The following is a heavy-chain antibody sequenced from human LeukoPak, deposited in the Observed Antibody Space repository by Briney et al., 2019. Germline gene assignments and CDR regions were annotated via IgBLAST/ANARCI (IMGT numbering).Heavy chain of an antibody. CDR3: ARGFKSLDY. CDR2: ISSSSSYI. V-gene: IGHV3-21*04. J-gene: IGHJ4*02. Sequence: GGSLRLSCAASAFSVSSNYMTWVRQAPGKGLEWVSSISSSSSYIYYADSVKGRFTISRDNAKNSLYLQMNSLRAEDTAVYYCARGFKSLDYWGQGTLVTVSS. CDR1: AFSVSSNY.